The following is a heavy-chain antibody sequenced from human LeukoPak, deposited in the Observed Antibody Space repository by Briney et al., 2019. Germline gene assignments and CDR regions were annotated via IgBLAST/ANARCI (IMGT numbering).Heavy chain of an antibody. V-gene: IGHV1-69*02. CDR3: ARVPCSYGYKDY. CDR1: GGTFSSYT. Sequence: SVKVSCKASGGTFSSYTISWVRQAPGQGLEWMGRIIPILGIANYAQKFQGRVTITADKSTSTAYMELSSLRSEDTAVYYCARVPCSYGYKDYWGQGTLVTVSS. D-gene: IGHD5-18*01. J-gene: IGHJ4*02. CDR2: IIPILGIA.